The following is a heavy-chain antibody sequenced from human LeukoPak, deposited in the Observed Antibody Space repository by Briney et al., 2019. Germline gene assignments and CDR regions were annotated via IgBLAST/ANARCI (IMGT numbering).Heavy chain of an antibody. Sequence: ASVKVSCKASGGTFTSYTISWVRQAPGQGLEWMGGIIPILGIANYAQKFQGRVTITADKSTSTAYMELSSLRSEDTAVYYCASGYCSSTSCYNYGMDVWGQGTTVTVSS. D-gene: IGHD2-2*02. V-gene: IGHV1-69*02. J-gene: IGHJ6*02. CDR2: IIPILGIA. CDR1: GGTFTSYT. CDR3: ASGYCSSTSCYNYGMDV.